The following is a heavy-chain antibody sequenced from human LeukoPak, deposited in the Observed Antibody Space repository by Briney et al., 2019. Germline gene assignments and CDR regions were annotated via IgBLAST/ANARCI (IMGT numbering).Heavy chain of an antibody. CDR1: GFTFSSYA. J-gene: IGHJ4*02. Sequence: GGSLRLSCAVSGFTFSSYAMTWVRQPPGKGLDWVSGITCSGRSTYYADSVKGRFTISRDNSKNTLYLQMNSLRVEDAAVYYCANQYSDGLFDYWGQGTLVTVSS. CDR3: ANQYSDGLFDY. D-gene: IGHD5-18*01. V-gene: IGHV3-23*01. CDR2: ITCSGRST.